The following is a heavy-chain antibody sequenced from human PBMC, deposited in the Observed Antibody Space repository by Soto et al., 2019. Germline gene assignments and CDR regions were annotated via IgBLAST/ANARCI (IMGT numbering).Heavy chain of an antibody. CDR3: ARQYSGYGGGFDY. D-gene: IGHD5-12*01. V-gene: IGHV4-39*01. J-gene: IGHJ4*02. Sequence: PSETLSLTCTVSGGSISSSSYYWGWIRQPPGKGLEWIGSIYYSGSTYYNPSIKSRVTISVDTSKNQFSLKLSSVTAADTAVYYCARQYSGYGGGFDYWGQGTLVTVSS. CDR2: IYYSGST. CDR1: GGSISSSSYY.